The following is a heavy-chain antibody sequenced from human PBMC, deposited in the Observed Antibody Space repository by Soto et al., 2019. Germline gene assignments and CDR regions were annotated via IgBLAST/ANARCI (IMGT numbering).Heavy chain of an antibody. CDR1: GGTFSSYT. CDR3: ASPSPPGVSGFLFDY. Sequence: QVQLVQSGAEVKKPGSSVKVSCKASGGTFSSYTISWVRQAPGQGLEWMGRIIPILGIANYAQKFQGRVTXTXEXTPXTAYMEVSSLRSEDTAVYYCASPSPPGVSGFLFDYWGQGNLVTVSS. J-gene: IGHJ4*02. CDR2: IIPILGIA. D-gene: IGHD2-21*01. V-gene: IGHV1-69*02.